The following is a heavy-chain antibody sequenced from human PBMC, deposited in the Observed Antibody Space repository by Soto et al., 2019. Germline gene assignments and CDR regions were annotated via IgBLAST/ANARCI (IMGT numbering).Heavy chain of an antibody. V-gene: IGHV4-59*08. Sequence: PSETLSLTCTVSGGSISSYYWSWIRQPPGKGLEWIGYIYYSGSTNYNPSLKSRVTISVDTSKNQFSLKLSSVTAADTAVYYCASPTGYSSGPGHDAFDIWGQGTMVTVSS. CDR2: IYYSGST. CDR3: ASPTGYSSGPGHDAFDI. D-gene: IGHD6-19*01. CDR1: GGSISSYY. J-gene: IGHJ3*02.